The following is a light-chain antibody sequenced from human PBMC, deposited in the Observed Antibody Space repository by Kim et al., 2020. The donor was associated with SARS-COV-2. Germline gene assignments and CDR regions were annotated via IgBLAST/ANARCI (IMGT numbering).Light chain of an antibody. CDR2: GAS. V-gene: IGKV3-15*01. CDR1: QSVGYN. Sequence: PAVLSASAGERVTLSCRASQSVGYNLAWYQQRSGQAPRLLIYGASTRATGIPVRFSGSGSGTDFTLTISNLQSEDFAVYYCQHDAFGGGTKLEI. J-gene: IGKJ4*01. CDR3: QHDA.